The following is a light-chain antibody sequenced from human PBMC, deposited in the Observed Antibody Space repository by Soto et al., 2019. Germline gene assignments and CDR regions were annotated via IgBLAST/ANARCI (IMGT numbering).Light chain of an antibody. J-gene: IGLJ1*01. CDR2: GNS. Sequence: QSVLTQPPSVSGAPGQRVTISCTGSSSNIGAAYAVHWYQQLPGTAPKLLIYGNSNRPSGVPDRFSGSKSGTSASLAITGLQAEDEADYYCQSYDSSLRAYVFGTGTKVTVL. V-gene: IGLV1-40*01. CDR1: SSNIGAAYA. CDR3: QSYDSSLRAYV.